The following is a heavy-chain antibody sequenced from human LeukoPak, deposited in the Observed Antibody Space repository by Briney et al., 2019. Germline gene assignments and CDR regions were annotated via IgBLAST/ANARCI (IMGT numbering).Heavy chain of an antibody. V-gene: IGHV4-34*01. CDR2: INHSGST. Sequence: PSETLSLTCAVYGGSFSGYYWSWIRQPPGKGLEWIGEINHSGSTNYNPSLKSRVTISVDTSKNQFSLKLSSVTAADTAVYYCASARNQLRPTYSYYYGMDVWGQGTTVTVSS. CDR3: ASARNQLRPTYSYYYGMDV. CDR1: GGSFSGYY. J-gene: IGHJ6*02. D-gene: IGHD2-2*01.